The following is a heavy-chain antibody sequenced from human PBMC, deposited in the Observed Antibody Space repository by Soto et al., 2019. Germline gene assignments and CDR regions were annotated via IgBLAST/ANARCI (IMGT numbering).Heavy chain of an antibody. D-gene: IGHD3-22*01. Sequence: GGSLRLSCAASGFTFSSYWMHWVRQAPGKGLVWVSGISSDGSSTDYADSVKGRFTISRDNSKKTLYLQMNSLRAEDTAVYYCGRDLSSGYFREFDYWGQRTLVTVSS. V-gene: IGHV3-74*01. CDR1: GFTFSSYW. CDR3: GRDLSSGYFREFDY. CDR2: ISSDGSST. J-gene: IGHJ4*02.